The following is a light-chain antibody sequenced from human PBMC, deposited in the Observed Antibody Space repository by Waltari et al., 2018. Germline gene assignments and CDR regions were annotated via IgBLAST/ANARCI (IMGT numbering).Light chain of an antibody. V-gene: IGLV1-47*01. Sequence: QSVLTQPPSASGTPGQRVTISCSGSRPTIGSNYVNLYQRLPGTAPKLLIYRNNQRPSGVPDRFSGSKSGTSASLAISGLRSEDEADYYCAAWDDSLSGRVFGGGTKVTVL. CDR1: RPTIGSNY. CDR3: AAWDDSLSGRV. J-gene: IGLJ3*02. CDR2: RNN.